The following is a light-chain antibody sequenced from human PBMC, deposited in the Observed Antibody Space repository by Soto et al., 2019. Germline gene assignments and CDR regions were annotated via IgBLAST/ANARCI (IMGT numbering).Light chain of an antibody. CDR2: AAS. J-gene: IGKJ4*01. CDR3: QQYDERPPNLS. CDR1: HSVSTN. V-gene: IGKV3-15*01. Sequence: EIVMTQSPATLSVSPGERATLSCRASHSVSTNLAWYQQKPGQAPRLLIYAASVRATGIPARFSGSGSGTEFTLTISSLQSEDFAVYYCQQYDERPPNLSFSGGTKVEIK.